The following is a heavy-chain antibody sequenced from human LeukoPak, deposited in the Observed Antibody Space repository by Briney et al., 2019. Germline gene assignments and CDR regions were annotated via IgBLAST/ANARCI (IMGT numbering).Heavy chain of an antibody. Sequence: SETLSLTCAVYGGSFSGYYWSWIRQPPGEGLEWIGEINHSGSTNYNPSLKSRVTISVDTSKNQFSLKLSSVTAADTAVYYCARAGRFSSSWPFDYWGQGTLVTVSS. CDR1: GGSFSGYY. CDR2: INHSGST. CDR3: ARAGRFSSSWPFDY. V-gene: IGHV4-34*01. J-gene: IGHJ4*02. D-gene: IGHD6-13*01.